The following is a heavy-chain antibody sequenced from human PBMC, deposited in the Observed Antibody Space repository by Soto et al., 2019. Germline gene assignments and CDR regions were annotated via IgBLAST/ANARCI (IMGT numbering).Heavy chain of an antibody. D-gene: IGHD6-6*01. CDR3: ARVRQLVGYFYYYMDV. V-gene: IGHV3-23*01. J-gene: IGHJ6*03. CDR2: ISGSGGST. Sequence: GGSLRLSCAASGFTFSSYAMSWVRQAPGKGLEWVSAISGSGGSTYYADSVKGRFTISRDNSKNTLYLQMNSLRAEDTAVYYCARVRQLVGYFYYYMDVWGKGTTVTVSS. CDR1: GFTFSSYA.